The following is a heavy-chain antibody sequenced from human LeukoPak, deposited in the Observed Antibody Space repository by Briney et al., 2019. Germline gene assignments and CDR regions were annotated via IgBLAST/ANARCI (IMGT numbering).Heavy chain of an antibody. J-gene: IGHJ3*02. CDR2: SGSGGGT. Sequence: QTGGSLRLSCAASGFTFSTYAMSWVRQAAGKGLEWVSLSGSGGGTYYADSVKGRFTISRDNSKNTLYLQMNSLRAEDTAVYYCARDVWSHAFDIWGQGTMVTVSS. CDR1: GFTFSTYA. CDR3: ARDVWSHAFDI. V-gene: IGHV3-23*01. D-gene: IGHD2-21*01.